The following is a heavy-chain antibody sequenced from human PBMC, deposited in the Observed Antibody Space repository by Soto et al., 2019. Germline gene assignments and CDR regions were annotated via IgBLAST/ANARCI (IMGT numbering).Heavy chain of an antibody. D-gene: IGHD4-17*01. CDR3: ARNYGCASGVND. V-gene: IGHV3-11*05. CDR2: VNSLGTYT. J-gene: IGHJ4*02. Sequence: VQLVESGGGLVKPGGSLRLSCAASGFTFSDSYMSWIRQSPGKGMEWLSYVNSLGTYTKYADSVRGRFTISRDNAQNSLYLEMTSLTVDDTAVYYCARNYGCASGVNDWGQGTQVTVSS. CDR1: GFTFSDSY.